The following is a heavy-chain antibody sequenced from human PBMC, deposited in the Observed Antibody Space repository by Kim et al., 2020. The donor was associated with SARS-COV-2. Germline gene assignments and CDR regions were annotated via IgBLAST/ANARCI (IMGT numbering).Heavy chain of an antibody. J-gene: IGHJ6*02. CDR2: ISAYNGNT. D-gene: IGHD1-26*01. Sequence: ASVKVSCKASGYTFTSYGISWVRQAPGQGLEWMGWISAYNGNTNYAQKLQGRVTMTTDTSTSTAYMELRSLRSDDTAVYYCAIREPQNYDYYYYYGMDVWGQGTTVTVSS. CDR3: AIREPQNYDYYYYYGMDV. CDR1: GYTFTSYG. V-gene: IGHV1-18*01.